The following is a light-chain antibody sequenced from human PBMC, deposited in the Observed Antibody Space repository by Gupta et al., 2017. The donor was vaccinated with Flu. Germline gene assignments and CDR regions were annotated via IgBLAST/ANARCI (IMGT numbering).Light chain of an antibody. J-gene: IGKJ1*01. CDR2: GAS. CDR1: QSVSSSY. CDR3: QQYGSSPWT. V-gene: IGKV3-20*01. Sequence: LLTHPPATLSLSPGARATLSCRASQSVSSSYLAWYQQKPGQAPRLLIYGASSRATGIPDRFSGSGSGTDFTLTISRLESEDFAVYYCQQYGSSPWTFGQGTKVEIK.